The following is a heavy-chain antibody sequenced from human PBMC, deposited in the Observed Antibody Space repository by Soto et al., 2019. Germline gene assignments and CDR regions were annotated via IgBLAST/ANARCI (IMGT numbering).Heavy chain of an antibody. CDR1: GYSFTSYW. J-gene: IGHJ3*02. CDR3: ARRGYYDSRGYFGSAFDI. D-gene: IGHD3-22*01. Sequence: GQSLKISCKGSGYSFTSYWIGCVLQMPGKGLEWMGIIYPGDSDTRYSPSFQGQVTISADKSISTAYLQWSSLKASDTAMYYCARRGYYDSRGYFGSAFDIWGQGTMVTVSS. CDR2: IYPGDSDT. V-gene: IGHV5-51*01.